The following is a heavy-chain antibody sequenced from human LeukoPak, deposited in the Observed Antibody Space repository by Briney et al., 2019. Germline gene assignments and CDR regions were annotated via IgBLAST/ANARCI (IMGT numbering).Heavy chain of an antibody. CDR1: GGSISSYY. Sequence: SETLSLTCTVSGGSISSYYWSWIRQPAGKGLEWIGLIYTSGSTNYNPSLKSRVTISVDTSKNQFSLNLSSVTAADTAVYYCASTPGRYCTSTSCSIDYWGQGTLVTVSS. CDR2: IYTSGST. D-gene: IGHD2-2*01. J-gene: IGHJ4*02. CDR3: ASTPGRYCTSTSCSIDY. V-gene: IGHV4-4*07.